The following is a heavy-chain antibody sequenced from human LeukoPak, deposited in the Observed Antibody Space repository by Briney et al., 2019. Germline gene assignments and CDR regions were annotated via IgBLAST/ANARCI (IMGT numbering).Heavy chain of an antibody. V-gene: IGHV3-23*01. CDR3: AKGAGSSGYYRWFDP. Sequence: GGSLRLSCTASGFTFSSYGMSWVRQAPGKGLEWVSAISGSGGSTYYADSVKGRFTISRDNSKNTLYLQMNSLRAEDTAVYYCAKGAGSSGYYRWFDPWGQGTLVTVSS. D-gene: IGHD3-22*01. J-gene: IGHJ5*02. CDR1: GFTFSSYG. CDR2: ISGSGGST.